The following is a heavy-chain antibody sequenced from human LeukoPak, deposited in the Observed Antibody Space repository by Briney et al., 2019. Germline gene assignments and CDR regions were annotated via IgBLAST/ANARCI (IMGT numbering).Heavy chain of an antibody. V-gene: IGHV3-33*01. J-gene: IGHJ1*01. CDR3: AREGDSRWGELSP. Sequence: GGSLRLSCAASGFTFSTYAIHWVRQAPSKGLEWVAVIWYDGSEQYYADSVKGRFIISRDNSKSTSDLQMNSLRAEDTAVYYCAREGDSRWGELSPWGQGTLVTASA. CDR2: IWYDGSEQ. CDR1: GFTFSTYA. D-gene: IGHD3-16*02.